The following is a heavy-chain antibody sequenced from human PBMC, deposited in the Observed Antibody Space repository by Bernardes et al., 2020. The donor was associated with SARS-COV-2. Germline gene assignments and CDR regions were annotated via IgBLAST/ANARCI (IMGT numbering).Heavy chain of an antibody. CDR1: GGSSSSSNYY. CDR3: AGASCGIDCYIGGLRCWDYGMDV. J-gene: IGHJ6*02. CDR2: NYSSGNS. Sequence: SETRSLTCTVSGGSSSSSNYYWGWTRRAPGKGLGWIGSNYSSGNSDYSPSLQSRVTESVDTSKNPFSLRLSFVTAADTAVYYCAGASCGIDCYIGGLRCWDYGMDVWGQGLTVPVSS. V-gene: IGHV4-39*01. D-gene: IGHD2-21*02.